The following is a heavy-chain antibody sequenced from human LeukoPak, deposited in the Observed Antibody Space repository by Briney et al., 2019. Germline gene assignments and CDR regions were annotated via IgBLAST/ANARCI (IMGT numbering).Heavy chain of an antibody. CDR2: IYYSGST. Sequence: PSETLSLTCTVSGGSISSYYWSWIRQPPGKGLEWIGYIYYSGSTNYNPSLKSRVTISVDTSKNQFSLKLSSVTAADTAVYYCVRDLVGGSYNDYWGQGTLVTVSS. D-gene: IGHD1-26*01. CDR3: VRDLVGGSYNDY. J-gene: IGHJ4*02. CDR1: GGSISSYY. V-gene: IGHV4-59*01.